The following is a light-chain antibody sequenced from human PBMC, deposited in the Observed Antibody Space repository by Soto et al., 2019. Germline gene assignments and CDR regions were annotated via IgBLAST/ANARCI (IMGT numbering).Light chain of an antibody. Sequence: DIQMTQSPSTLSASVGDRVIITCRASQSIRSWLAWYQQKPGKAPKRLIYKASSLESGVPLRFSGSGSGTEFTLTISSLQPDDFATYYCQQFNSYSGLTFGGGTKVEIK. V-gene: IGKV1-5*03. CDR2: KAS. CDR1: QSIRSW. CDR3: QQFNSYSGLT. J-gene: IGKJ4*01.